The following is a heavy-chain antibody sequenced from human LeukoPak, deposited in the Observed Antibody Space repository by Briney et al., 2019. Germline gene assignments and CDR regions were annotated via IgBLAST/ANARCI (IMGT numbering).Heavy chain of an antibody. CDR2: IYYSGST. J-gene: IGHJ4*02. Sequence: SETLSLTCTVSGGSISSSSYYWGWIRQPPGKGLEWIGSIYYSGSTYYNPSLKSRVTISVDTSKNQFSLKLSSVTAADTAVYYCARVRYYYDSSGYRPYYFDYWGQGTLVTVSS. V-gene: IGHV4-39*07. CDR3: ARVRYYYDSSGYRPYYFDY. CDR1: GGSISSSSYY. D-gene: IGHD3-22*01.